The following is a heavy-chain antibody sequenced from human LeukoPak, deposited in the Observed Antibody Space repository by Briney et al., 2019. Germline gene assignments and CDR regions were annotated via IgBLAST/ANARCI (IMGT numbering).Heavy chain of an antibody. J-gene: IGHJ4*02. Sequence: SETLSLTCTVSGGSISSSSYYWGWIRQPPGKGLEWIGSINYSGSTYYNPSLKSRVTISVDRSKNQFSLKLSFVTAADTAVYYCATPGIYSSSWYLFFFWGQGTLVTVSS. V-gene: IGHV4-39*07. CDR3: ATPGIYSSSWYLFFF. D-gene: IGHD6-13*01. CDR1: GGSISSSSYY. CDR2: INYSGST.